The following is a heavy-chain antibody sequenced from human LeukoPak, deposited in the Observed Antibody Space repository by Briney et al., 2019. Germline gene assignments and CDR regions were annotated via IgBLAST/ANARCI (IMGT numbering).Heavy chain of an antibody. CDR3: ARAQAIAVAGGGHFDY. V-gene: IGHV1-69*05. D-gene: IGHD6-19*01. Sequence: SVKVSCKASGGTFSSYAISWVRQAPGQGLEWMGRIIPIFGTANYARKFQGRVTITTDESTSTAYMELSSLRSEDTAVYYCARAQAIAVAGGGHFDYWGQGTLVTVSS. J-gene: IGHJ4*02. CDR2: IIPIFGTA. CDR1: GGTFSSYA.